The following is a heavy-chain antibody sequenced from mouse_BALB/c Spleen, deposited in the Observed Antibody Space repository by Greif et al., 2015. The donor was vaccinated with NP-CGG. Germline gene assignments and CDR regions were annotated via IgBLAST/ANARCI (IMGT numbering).Heavy chain of an antibody. V-gene: IGHV3-6*02. CDR1: GYSITSGYY. Sequence: VQLKQSGPGLVEPSQSLSLTCSVTGYSITSGYYWNWIRQFPGNKLEWMGYISYDGSNNYNPSLKNRISITRDTSKNQFFLKLNSVTTEDTATYYCARDPYGNYPYYAMDYWGQGTSVTVSS. CDR2: ISYDGSN. CDR3: ARDPYGNYPYYAMDY. J-gene: IGHJ4*01. D-gene: IGHD2-1*01.